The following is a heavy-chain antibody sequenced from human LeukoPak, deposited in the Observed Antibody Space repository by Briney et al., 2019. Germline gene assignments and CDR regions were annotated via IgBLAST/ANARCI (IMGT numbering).Heavy chain of an antibody. V-gene: IGHV4-4*02. Sequence: PSETLSLTCTVSGDSINSLDLWSWVRQPPGKGLEWIGEMYLSGTTHSNPSVKSRVTISIDKSKNQFSLKLSSVTAADTAVYYCARVGDYSNFYFDYWGQGTLVTVSS. CDR1: GDSINSLDL. CDR3: ARVGDYSNFYFDY. CDR2: MYLSGTT. J-gene: IGHJ4*02. D-gene: IGHD4-11*01.